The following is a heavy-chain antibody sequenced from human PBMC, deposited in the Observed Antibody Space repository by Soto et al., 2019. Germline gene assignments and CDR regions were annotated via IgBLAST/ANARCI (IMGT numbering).Heavy chain of an antibody. CDR3: ARILVSDAVYNWFDP. J-gene: IGHJ5*02. D-gene: IGHD2-8*02. Sequence: QVQLQESGPGLVKPSETLSLTCTVSGGSISSYYWSWIRQPPGKGLEWIGYIYYSGSTNYNPSLKSRVTIAVDTSKNQFSLKLSSVTAADTAVYYCARILVSDAVYNWFDPWGQGTLVTVSS. V-gene: IGHV4-59*01. CDR1: GGSISSYY. CDR2: IYYSGST.